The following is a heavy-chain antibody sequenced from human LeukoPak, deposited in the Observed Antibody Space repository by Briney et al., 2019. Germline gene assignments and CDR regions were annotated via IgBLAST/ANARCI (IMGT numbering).Heavy chain of an antibody. D-gene: IGHD3-22*01. CDR2: FDPEDGET. CDR3: ATAADSYYYDSSGYPRPFDY. J-gene: IGHJ4*02. Sequence: ASVKVSCKVSGYTLTELSMHWVRQAPGKGLEWMGGFDPEDGETIYAQKFQGRVTMTEDTSTDTAYMGLSSLRSEETAVYYCATAADSYYYDSSGYPRPFDYWGQGTLVTVSS. CDR1: GYTLTELS. V-gene: IGHV1-24*01.